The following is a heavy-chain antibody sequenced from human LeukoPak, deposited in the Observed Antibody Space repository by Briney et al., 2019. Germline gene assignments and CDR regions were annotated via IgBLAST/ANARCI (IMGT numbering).Heavy chain of an antibody. V-gene: IGHV3-23*01. J-gene: IGHJ4*02. Sequence: GGSLRLSCAASGFTFSSYAMSWVRQAPGKGLEWVSVISGSGGSTYYADSVKGRFTISRDNSKNTLYLQMDSPRAEDTAVYYCAKDASTRGYRSFFGYWGQGTLVTVSS. CDR1: GFTFSSYA. CDR2: ISGSGGST. D-gene: IGHD5-18*01. CDR3: AKDASTRGYRSFFGY.